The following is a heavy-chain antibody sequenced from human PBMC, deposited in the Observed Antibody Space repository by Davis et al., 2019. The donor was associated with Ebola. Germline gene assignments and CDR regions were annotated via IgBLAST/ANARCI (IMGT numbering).Heavy chain of an antibody. CDR3: ARLLRGGGYFDI. CDR1: GASISSYY. D-gene: IGHD4-17*01. CDR2: MYYSGST. V-gene: IGHV4-59*01. J-gene: IGHJ2*01. Sequence: PSETLSLTCSVSGASISSYYWSWIRQPPGKGLEWIGYMYYSGSTNYNPSLKSRVTISVDMSKKQFSLKLRSVAASDTAVYYCARLLRGGGYFDIWGRGTLVSVSS.